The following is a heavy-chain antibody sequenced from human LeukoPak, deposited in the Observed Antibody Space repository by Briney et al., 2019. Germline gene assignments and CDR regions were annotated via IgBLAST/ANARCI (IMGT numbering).Heavy chain of an antibody. J-gene: IGHJ4*02. D-gene: IGHD3-10*01. Sequence: GASVKVSCKASGGTFSSYTISWVRQAPGQGLEWMGRIIPILGIANYAQKFQGRVTITADKSTSTAYMELSSLRSEDTAVYYCARRSGGYMRDYWGQGTLVTVSS. V-gene: IGHV1-69*02. CDR2: IIPILGIA. CDR3: ARRSGGYMRDY. CDR1: GGTFSSYT.